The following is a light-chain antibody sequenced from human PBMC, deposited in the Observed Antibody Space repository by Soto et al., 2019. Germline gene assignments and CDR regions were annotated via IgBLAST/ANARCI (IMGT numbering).Light chain of an antibody. CDR3: QHYSSYSEA. J-gene: IGKJ1*01. V-gene: IGKV3D-7*01. Sequence: ILVTNLPSTLPFSPAETPTLSCRVTKRVTSRYVAWYQQKRGQAPKLLLYSASIRKSGIPERFSGSGSGTEFTLTISSLQPDDFAAYYCQHYSSYSEAFGQGTKVDI. CDR2: SAS. CDR1: KRVTSRY.